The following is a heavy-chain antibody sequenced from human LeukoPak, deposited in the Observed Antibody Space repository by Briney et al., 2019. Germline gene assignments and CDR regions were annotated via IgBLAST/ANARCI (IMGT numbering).Heavy chain of an antibody. CDR2: INPSGGST. Sequence: GASVKVSCKASRYTFTSYFIHWVRQAPGQGLEWMGEINPSGGSTNYAQKFQGRVSMTRDTSTSTVYMELSSLRSEDTAVYFCARDPANGRPDAFDIWGQGTMVTVSS. CDR1: RYTFTSYF. J-gene: IGHJ3*02. D-gene: IGHD1-26*01. CDR3: ARDPANGRPDAFDI. V-gene: IGHV1-46*01.